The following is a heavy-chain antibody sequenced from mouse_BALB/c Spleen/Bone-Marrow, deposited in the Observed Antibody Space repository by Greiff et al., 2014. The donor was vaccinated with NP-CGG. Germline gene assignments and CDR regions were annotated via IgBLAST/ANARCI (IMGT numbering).Heavy chain of an antibody. CDR2: IWASGST. CDR1: GFSLTSYG. D-gene: IGHD1-1*01. Sequence: VHLVESGPGLVAPSQSLSITSTVSGFSLTSYGAHWVRQPPGKGLEWLGVIWASGSTNYNSALMSRLSISKDNSKSQVFLKMNSLQTDDTAMYYCARAPLYYGSSIYAMDHWGQGTSVTVSS. CDR3: ARAPLYYGSSIYAMDH. J-gene: IGHJ4*01. V-gene: IGHV2-9*02.